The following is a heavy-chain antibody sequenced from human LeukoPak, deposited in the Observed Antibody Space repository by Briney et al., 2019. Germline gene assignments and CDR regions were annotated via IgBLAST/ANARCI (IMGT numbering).Heavy chain of an antibody. D-gene: IGHD3-10*01. V-gene: IGHV1-8*02. J-gene: IGHJ4*02. CDR1: GGTFSSYA. CDR3: AILWFGELLKPS. CDR2: MKPNSGNT. Sequence: ASVKVSCKASGGTFSSYAINWVRQAPGQGLEWMGWMKPNSGNTGYAQKFQGRVTMTRDTSITTAYMELSSLRSEDTAVYYCAILWFGELLKPSWGQGTLVTVSS.